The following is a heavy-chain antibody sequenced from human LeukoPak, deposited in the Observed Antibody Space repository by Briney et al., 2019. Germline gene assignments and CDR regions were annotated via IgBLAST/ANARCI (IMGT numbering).Heavy chain of an antibody. J-gene: IGHJ4*02. CDR2: ISAYNGNT. V-gene: IGHV1-18*01. Sequence: ASVKVSCKASGYTFTSYGISWVRQAPGQGLEWMGWISAYNGNTNYAQKLQGSVTMTTNTSTSTAYMELRSLRSDDTAVYYCARIVIYYDSSGYYYVRPRYFDYWGQGTLVTVSS. CDR1: GYTFTSYG. CDR3: ARIVIYYDSSGYYYVRPRYFDY. D-gene: IGHD3-22*01.